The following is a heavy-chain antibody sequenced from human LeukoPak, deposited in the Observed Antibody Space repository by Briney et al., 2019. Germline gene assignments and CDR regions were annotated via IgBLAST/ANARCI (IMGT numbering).Heavy chain of an antibody. CDR1: GGSISCSSYY. Sequence: SETLSLTYTVSGGSISCSSYYWGWIRQPPGKGLEWIGSIYYSGSTYYNPSLKSRVTISVDTSKNQFSLKLSSVTAADTAVYYCASSLWQRFPHLKTYYYYYYMDVWGKGTTVTVSS. D-gene: IGHD6-25*01. J-gene: IGHJ6*03. CDR2: IYYSGST. CDR3: ASSLWQRFPHLKTYYYYYYMDV. V-gene: IGHV4-39*07.